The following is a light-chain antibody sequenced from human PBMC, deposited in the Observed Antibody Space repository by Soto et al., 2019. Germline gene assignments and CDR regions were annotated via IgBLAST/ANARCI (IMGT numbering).Light chain of an antibody. CDR2: AAS. CDR1: QSISSY. CDR3: QQRYSSPQT. Sequence: DIQMTQSPSSLSASVGDRVTITCRASQSISSYLNWYQQKPGKAPKLLISAASSLQSGVPSRFSGSVSGTDFTLTISSLQPEDFATYYCQQRYSSPQTFGQGTKLEIK. J-gene: IGKJ2*01. V-gene: IGKV1-39*01.